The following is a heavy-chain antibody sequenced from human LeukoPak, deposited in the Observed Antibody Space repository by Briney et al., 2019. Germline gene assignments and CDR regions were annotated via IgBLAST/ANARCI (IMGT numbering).Heavy chain of an antibody. J-gene: IGHJ4*02. V-gene: IGHV4-4*07. CDR2: IYTSESP. D-gene: IGHD4-23*01. CDR3: ARVQWELGFDY. Sequence: SETLSLTCTVSGGSITSYYWSWIRQPAGKGLEWIGRIYTSESPTYNPSLKSRVAMSLDPSRNQLSLKRTSVTAADTAMYYCARVQWELGFDYWGQGTLDTVSS. CDR1: GGSITSYY.